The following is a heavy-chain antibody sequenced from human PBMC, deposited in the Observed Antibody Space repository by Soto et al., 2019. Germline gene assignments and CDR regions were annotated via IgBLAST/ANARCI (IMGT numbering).Heavy chain of an antibody. V-gene: IGHV4-59*01. CDR3: ARESYYGSGATVVGY. CDR1: GGSISNFY. CDR2: IYYSGTT. Sequence: SETLCLTCTVSGGSISNFYWSWIRQPPGKGLEWIGYIYYSGTTSYNPSLNSRVTISVDTSKNQFSLKLNSVTAADTAVYYCARESYYGSGATVVGYWGLGTLVT. J-gene: IGHJ4*02. D-gene: IGHD3-10*01.